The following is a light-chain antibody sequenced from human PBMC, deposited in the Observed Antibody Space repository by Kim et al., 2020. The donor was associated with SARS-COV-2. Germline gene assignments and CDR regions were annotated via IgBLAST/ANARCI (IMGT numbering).Light chain of an antibody. V-gene: IGKV1-27*01. Sequence: ASVGDRVTITCRASQGISSSLAWYQQNPGKAPKLLIDAASALQTGVPSRFSGSGSGTDFTLTISSLQPEDVATYYCQKYDSSPWTFGQGTKVDIK. J-gene: IGKJ1*01. CDR1: QGISSS. CDR2: AAS. CDR3: QKYDSSPWT.